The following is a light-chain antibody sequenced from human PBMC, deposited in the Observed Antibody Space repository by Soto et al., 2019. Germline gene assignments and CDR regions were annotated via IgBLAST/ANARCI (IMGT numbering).Light chain of an antibody. Sequence: SYELTQPPSVSVAPGKTAGITCGGNNIGSKSVHWYQQKPGQAPVLVISYDSDRPSGIPERFSGSNSGSTATLTISRVEAGDEADYYCQVWDSSSDHVVFGGGTQLTVL. J-gene: IGLJ2*01. V-gene: IGLV3-21*04. CDR3: QVWDSSSDHVV. CDR2: YDS. CDR1: NIGSKS.